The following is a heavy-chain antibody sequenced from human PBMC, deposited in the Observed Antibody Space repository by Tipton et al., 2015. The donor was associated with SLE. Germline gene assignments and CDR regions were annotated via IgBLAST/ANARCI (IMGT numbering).Heavy chain of an antibody. D-gene: IGHD2-21*01. Sequence: QVQLVQSGAEVKRPGASVKVSCKTSGYMFIGFYIHWMRQAPGQGLEWMGWMNPNSGKTVLGQKFQGRVSMTRDTSTSTAYLELSSLTFEDSAVYYCTRADCGGDCYSPWFDPWGQGTQVTVSS. CDR1: GYMFIGFY. J-gene: IGHJ5*02. CDR2: MNPNSGKT. CDR3: TRADCGGDCYSPWFDP. V-gene: IGHV1-8*02.